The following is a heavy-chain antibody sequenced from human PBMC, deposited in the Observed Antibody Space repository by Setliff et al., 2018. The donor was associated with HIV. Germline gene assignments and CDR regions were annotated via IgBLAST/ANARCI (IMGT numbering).Heavy chain of an antibody. CDR1: GGSFSSYY. Sequence: LSLTCAVYGGSFSSYYWSWIRQPPGKGLEWIGEINHSRSTNYSPSRKSRVTISVDRSGTQFSLRLTSVTAADTAVYYCATCRHRPSNWFDPWGQGTVVTVSS. CDR2: INHSRST. J-gene: IGHJ5*02. V-gene: IGHV4-34*01. CDR3: ATCRHRPSNWFDP.